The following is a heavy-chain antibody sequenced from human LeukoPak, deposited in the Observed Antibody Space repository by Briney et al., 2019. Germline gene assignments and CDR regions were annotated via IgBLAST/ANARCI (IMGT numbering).Heavy chain of an antibody. D-gene: IGHD2-2*01. CDR2: ISSGSSAI. V-gene: IGHV3-21*04. Sequence: GGSLRLSCEASGFTFTTYSMTWVRQAPGKGLEWVSIISSGSSAIFSADALKGRFTISRDDAKNLLYLDMNSLRAEDTAVYYCAREATLYCSSTTCYGGGVDYWGQGTLVTVSS. J-gene: IGHJ4*02. CDR3: AREATLYCSSTTCYGGGVDY. CDR1: GFTFTTYS.